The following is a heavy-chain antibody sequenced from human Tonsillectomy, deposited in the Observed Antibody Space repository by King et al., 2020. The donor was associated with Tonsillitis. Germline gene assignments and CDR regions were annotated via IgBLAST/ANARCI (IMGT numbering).Heavy chain of an antibody. CDR3: ARDVDSSIRDY. Sequence: VQLVESGAEVNKPGASVKVSCKASGYTITSYYMQWVRQAPGQGLELMGIINPSGGSSSYAQKFQGRVTMTRDTSTSTVYMELSSLRSEDTAVYYCARDVDSSIRDYWGQGTLVTVSS. J-gene: IGHJ4*02. V-gene: IGHV1-46*03. D-gene: IGHD6-13*01. CDR1: GYTITSYY. CDR2: INPSGGSS.